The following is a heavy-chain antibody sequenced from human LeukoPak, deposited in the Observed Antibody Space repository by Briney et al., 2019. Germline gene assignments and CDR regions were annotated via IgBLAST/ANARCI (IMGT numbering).Heavy chain of an antibody. J-gene: IGHJ4*02. V-gene: IGHV4-39*07. Sequence: PSETLSLTCTVSSGSISTSNYYWGWVRQPPGKALEWIGNIFYSGSTYYSPSLKSRVTISVDTSKNQFSLKLSSVTAADTAVYYCARLHYYDSSGPRWGQGTLVTVSS. CDR3: ARLHYYDSSGPR. CDR2: IFYSGST. CDR1: SGSISTSNYY. D-gene: IGHD3-22*01.